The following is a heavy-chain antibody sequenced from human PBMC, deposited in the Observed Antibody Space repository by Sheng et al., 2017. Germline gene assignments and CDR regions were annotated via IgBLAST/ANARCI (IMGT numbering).Heavy chain of an antibody. J-gene: IGHJ4*02. D-gene: IGHD6-19*01. CDR1: GGSFSGYY. CDR2: INHSGST. V-gene: IGHV4-34*01. Sequence: QVQLQQWGAGLLKPSETLSLTCAVYGGSFSGYYWSWIRQPPGKGLEWIGEINHSGSTNYNPSLKSRVTISVDTSKNQFSLKLSSVTAADTAVYYCARLPRSSSGRAPFDYWGQGTLVTVSS. CDR3: ARLPRSSSGRAPFDY.